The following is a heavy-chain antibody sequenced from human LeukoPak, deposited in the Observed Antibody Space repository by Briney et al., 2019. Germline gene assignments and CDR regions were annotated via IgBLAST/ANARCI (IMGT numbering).Heavy chain of an antibody. V-gene: IGHV4-39*07. D-gene: IGHD2-2*01. CDR3: ATNRAEL. J-gene: IGHJ2*01. Sequence: SETLSLTCTVSGGSISSSSYYWGWIRQPPGKGLEWIGSIYYSGSTYYNPSLKSRVTISMDTSKNQFSLKLNSMTAADTAVYYCATNRAELWGRGTLVTVSS. CDR2: IYYSGST. CDR1: GGSISSSSYY.